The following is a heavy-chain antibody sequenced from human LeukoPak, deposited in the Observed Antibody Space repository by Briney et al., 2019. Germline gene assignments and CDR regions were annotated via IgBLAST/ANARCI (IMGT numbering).Heavy chain of an antibody. D-gene: IGHD5-18*01. Sequence: PGGSLRLSCADSGFTVSNNYMNWVRQAPGKGLEWVSLIYSGGTTYYADSVKGRFTISRDGSKNTLYLQMNSLRVEDTAVYYCARDPPAVTANTYGWGQGTLVTVSS. CDR1: GFTVSNNY. V-gene: IGHV3-66*01. CDR3: ARDPPAVTANTYG. CDR2: IYSGGTT. J-gene: IGHJ4*02.